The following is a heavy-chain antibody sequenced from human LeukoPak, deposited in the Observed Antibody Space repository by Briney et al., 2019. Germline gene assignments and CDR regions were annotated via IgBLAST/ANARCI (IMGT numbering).Heavy chain of an antibody. CDR2: VHHSGST. J-gene: IGHJ4*02. CDR3: ARRGGGDSLRFDY. Sequence: SETLSLTCAVSGGSISSIKWWSWVRQPPGKGLEWIGEVHHSGSTNYNPSLKSRVTISADKSKNQFSLKLSSVTAADTAVYYCARRGGGDSLRFDYWGQGTLVTVSS. D-gene: IGHD3-10*01. CDR1: GGSISSIKW. V-gene: IGHV4-4*02.